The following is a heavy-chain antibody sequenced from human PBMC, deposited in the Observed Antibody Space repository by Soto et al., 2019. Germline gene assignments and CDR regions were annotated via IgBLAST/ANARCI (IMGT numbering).Heavy chain of an antibody. CDR3: AREERSGSSWGLWGVYCYGMDV. CDR2: ISAYNGNT. Sequence: ASVKVSCKASGYTFTSYGISWVRQAPGQGLEWMGWISAYNGNTNYAQKLQGRVTMTTDTSTSTAYTELRSLRSDDTAVYYCAREERSGSSWGLWGVYCYGMDVWGQGTTATVSS. V-gene: IGHV1-18*04. CDR1: GYTFTSYG. D-gene: IGHD6-13*01. J-gene: IGHJ6*02.